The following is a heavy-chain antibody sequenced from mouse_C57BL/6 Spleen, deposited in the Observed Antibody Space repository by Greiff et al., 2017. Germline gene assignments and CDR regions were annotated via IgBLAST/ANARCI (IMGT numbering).Heavy chain of an antibody. CDR3: ARHGYDYDRGYYFDY. CDR1: GFTFSSYT. D-gene: IGHD2-4*01. J-gene: IGHJ2*01. CDR2: ISGGGGNT. V-gene: IGHV5-9*01. Sequence: DVKLQESGGGLVKPGGSLKLSCAASGFTFSSYTMSWVRQTPEKRLEWVATISGGGGNTYYPDSVKGRFTISRDNAKNTLYLQMSSLRSEDTALYYCARHGYDYDRGYYFDYWGQGTTLTVSS.